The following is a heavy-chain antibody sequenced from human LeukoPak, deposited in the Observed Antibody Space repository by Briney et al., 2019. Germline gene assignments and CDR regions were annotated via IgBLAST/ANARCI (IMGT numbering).Heavy chain of an antibody. J-gene: IGHJ1*01. Sequence: GGSLRLSCAASGFSFSEHSMNWVRQAPGKGLEWVSNIRGSSSAMNYADSVKGRFTISRDNAKNSPYLEMSSLRAEDTAVYYCARESTAGYNSSWYGFRNWGQGTLVSVSS. V-gene: IGHV3-48*04. D-gene: IGHD6-13*01. CDR3: ARESTAGYNSSWYGFRN. CDR2: IRGSSSAM. CDR1: GFSFSEHS.